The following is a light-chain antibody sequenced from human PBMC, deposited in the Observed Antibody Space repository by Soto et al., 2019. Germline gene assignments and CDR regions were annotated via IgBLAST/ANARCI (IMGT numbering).Light chain of an antibody. CDR2: GAF. J-gene: IGKJ4*01. CDR1: QSVSYN. CDR3: QQYKNWPPLT. Sequence: EIVMTQSPATLSVSPGETATLSCRASQSVSYNLAWYQQKPGQGPRLLIYGAFTRATGIPARFSGSGSGTEFPLTISILQSEDFADYYCQQYKNWPPLTFGGGTKVEIK. V-gene: IGKV3-15*01.